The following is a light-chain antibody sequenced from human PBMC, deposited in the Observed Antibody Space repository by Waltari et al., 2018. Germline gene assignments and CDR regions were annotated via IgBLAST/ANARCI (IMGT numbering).Light chain of an antibody. CDR1: QSLVHTDGKTY. Sequence: IMLTQTPLSLSVTPGQPASISCTSSQSLVHTDGKTYLYWYLQKAGQPPQLLIHEVSDRFTGVPPRFSGSGSGTDFTLKISRVEAEDVGIYYCMQSIQLPLFTFGPGTKVEIK. CDR3: MQSIQLPLFT. CDR2: EVS. J-gene: IGKJ3*01. V-gene: IGKV2D-29*01.